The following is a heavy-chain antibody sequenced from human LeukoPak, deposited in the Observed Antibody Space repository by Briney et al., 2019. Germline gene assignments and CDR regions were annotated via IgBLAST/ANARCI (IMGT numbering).Heavy chain of an antibody. V-gene: IGHV3-9*01. CDR2: ISWNSGSI. J-gene: IGHJ4*02. CDR1: GFTFDDYA. Sequence: GGSLRLSCAASGFTFDDYAMHWVRQAPGKGLEWVSGISWNSGSIGYADSVKGRFTISRDNAKNSLYLQMNSLRPEDTALYYCAKDMKYFDWSLPDYWGQGTLVTVSS. D-gene: IGHD3-9*01. CDR3: AKDMKYFDWSLPDY.